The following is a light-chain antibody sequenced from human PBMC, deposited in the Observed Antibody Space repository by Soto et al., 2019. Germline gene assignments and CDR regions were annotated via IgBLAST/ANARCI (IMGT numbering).Light chain of an antibody. J-gene: IGLJ2*01. CDR3: SSYTRSSTVV. Sequence: QYALTQPASVSGSPGQSITISCTGTSSDVGGYNYVSWYQQHPGKAPKLMIYDVSNRPSGVSNRFSGSKSGNTASLTISGLQADDEADYYCSSYTRSSTVVFGGGTKLAVL. V-gene: IGLV2-14*01. CDR1: SSDVGGYNY. CDR2: DVS.